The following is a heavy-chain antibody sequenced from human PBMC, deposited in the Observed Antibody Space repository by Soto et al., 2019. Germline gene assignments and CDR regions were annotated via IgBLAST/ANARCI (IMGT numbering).Heavy chain of an antibody. CDR3: ARDGAGYSGYDYYYYYYGMDV. D-gene: IGHD5-12*01. V-gene: IGHV1-2*04. CDR2: INPNSGGT. CDR1: GNTFTGYY. J-gene: IGHJ6*02. Sequence: ASVKVSCKASGNTFTGYYMHWLRQAPDQGLEWMGWINPNSGGTNYAQKFQGWVTMTRDTSISTAYMELSRLRSDDTAVYYCARDGAGYSGYDYYYYYYGMDVWGQGTTVTVSS.